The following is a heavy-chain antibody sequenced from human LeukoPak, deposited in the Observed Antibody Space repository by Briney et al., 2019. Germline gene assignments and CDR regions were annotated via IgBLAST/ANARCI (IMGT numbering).Heavy chain of an antibody. CDR3: ARDWRDSSGKFPNDAFDI. Sequence: GGSLRLSCAASGFTFSTFAMIWVRQPPGKGLEWVSSIFPSGGEIHYADSVKGRFTISRDNAKNSLYLQMNSLRAEDTAVYYCARDWRDSSGKFPNDAFDIWGQGTMVTVSS. D-gene: IGHD3-22*01. J-gene: IGHJ3*02. CDR1: GFTFSTFA. V-gene: IGHV3-21*06. CDR2: IFPSGGEI.